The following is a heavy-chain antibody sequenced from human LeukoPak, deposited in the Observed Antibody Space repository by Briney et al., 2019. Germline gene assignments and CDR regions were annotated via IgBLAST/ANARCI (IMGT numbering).Heavy chain of an antibody. J-gene: IGHJ4*02. CDR1: GYTFTSYD. CDR2: MNPNSGNT. V-gene: IGHV1-8*01. Sequence: GASVKVSCKASGYTFTSYDINWVRQATGQGLEWMGWMNPNSGNTGYAQKFQGRVTMTRNTSISTAYMELSSLRSEDTAVYYCARDRDWAGYTYGFYYWGQGTLVTVSS. CDR3: ARDRDWAGYTYGFYY. D-gene: IGHD5-18*01.